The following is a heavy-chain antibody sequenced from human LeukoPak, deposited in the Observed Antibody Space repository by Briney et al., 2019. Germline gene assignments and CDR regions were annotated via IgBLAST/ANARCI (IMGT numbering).Heavy chain of an antibody. Sequence: HPGGSLRLSCAASGFTFSSYSMNWVRQAPGKGLEWVSYISSSSSTIYYADSVKGRFTISRDNAKNSLYLQMNSLSAEDTAVYYCAKDLSPLYYYYGMDVWGQGTTVTVSS. CDR1: GFTFSSYS. V-gene: IGHV3-48*04. CDR3: AKDLSPLYYYYGMDV. J-gene: IGHJ6*02. CDR2: ISSSSSTI.